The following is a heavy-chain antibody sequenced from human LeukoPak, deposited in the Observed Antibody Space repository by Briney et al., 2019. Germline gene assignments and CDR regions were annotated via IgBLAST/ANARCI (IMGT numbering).Heavy chain of an antibody. CDR1: GYTFTSYG. Sequence: ASVKVSCKASGYTFTSYGISWVRQAPGQGLEWMGWISAYNGNTNYAQKLQGRVTMTTDTSTSTAYMELRSLRSDDTAVYYCARDRAVAGPDAFDIWGQGIMVTVSS. V-gene: IGHV1-18*01. CDR2: ISAYNGNT. D-gene: IGHD6-19*01. CDR3: ARDRAVAGPDAFDI. J-gene: IGHJ3*02.